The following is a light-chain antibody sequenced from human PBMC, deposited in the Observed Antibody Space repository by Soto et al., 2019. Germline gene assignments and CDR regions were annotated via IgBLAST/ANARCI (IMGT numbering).Light chain of an antibody. J-gene: IGLJ2*01. CDR3: QSYDSSLSGYVV. Sequence: QSVLTQPPSVSGAPGQRVTISCTGSSSNIGAGYDVHWYHQLPGTAPKLLIHGNSNRPSGVPDRFSGSTSGTSASLAITGLQAEDEAEYYCQSYDSSLSGYVVFGGGTKLTVL. CDR1: SSNIGAGYD. CDR2: GNS. V-gene: IGLV1-40*01.